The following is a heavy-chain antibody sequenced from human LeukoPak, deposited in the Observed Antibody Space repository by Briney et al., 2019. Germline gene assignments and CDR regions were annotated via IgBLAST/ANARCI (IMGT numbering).Heavy chain of an antibody. J-gene: IGHJ4*02. Sequence: SETLSLTCTVSGGSINYYYWSWIRQPPGKGLEWIGYIYYRGGTNYNPSLNSRVTISVDTSKNQFSLKLTSVTAADTAVYYCARTTGNYGYYFDYWGQGTLVTVSS. CDR3: ARTTGNYGYYFDY. D-gene: IGHD1-7*01. CDR1: GGSINYYY. V-gene: IGHV4-59*01. CDR2: IYYRGGT.